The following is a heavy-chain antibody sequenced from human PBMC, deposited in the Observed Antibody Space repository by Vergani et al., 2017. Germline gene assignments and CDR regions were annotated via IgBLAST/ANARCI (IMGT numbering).Heavy chain of an antibody. CDR3: AIDRETAMVHDY. V-gene: IGHV3-21*01. D-gene: IGHD5-18*01. J-gene: IGHJ4*02. Sequence: ELQLVESGGGLVKPGGSLRLSCAASGFTFSSYSMNWVRQAPGKGLEWVSSSSSSSSYIYYAYSVKGRFTISRYNAKNSLYLQMNSLRAEDTAVYYCAIDRETAMVHDYWGQGTLVTVSS. CDR2: SSSSSSYI. CDR1: GFTFSSYS.